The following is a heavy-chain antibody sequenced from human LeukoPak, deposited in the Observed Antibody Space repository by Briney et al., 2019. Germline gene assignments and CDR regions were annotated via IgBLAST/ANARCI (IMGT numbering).Heavy chain of an antibody. CDR2: IYYSGST. CDR1: GGSISSYY. V-gene: IGHV4-59*12. CDR3: ARRRRGEFDY. Sequence: SETLSLTCTVSGGSISSYYWSWIRQPPGKGLGWIGYIYYSGSTNYNPSLKSRVTISVDTSKNQFSLKLSSVTAADTAVYYCARRRRGEFDYWGQGTLVTVSS. D-gene: IGHD3-16*01. J-gene: IGHJ4*02.